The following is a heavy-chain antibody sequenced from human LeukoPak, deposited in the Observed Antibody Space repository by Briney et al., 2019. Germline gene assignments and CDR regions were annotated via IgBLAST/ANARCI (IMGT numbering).Heavy chain of an antibody. CDR2: IYYSGTT. V-gene: IGHV4-59*08. D-gene: IGHD5-18*01. Sequence: SETLSLTCNVSGGSISSYYWSWIRQPPGKGLEWIGYIYYSGTTNYNPSLKSRVTISVDTSKNQFSLKLTSVTAADTAVYYCARGAYSYRFDYWGPGTLVTVSS. J-gene: IGHJ4*02. CDR1: GGSISSYY. CDR3: ARGAYSYRFDY.